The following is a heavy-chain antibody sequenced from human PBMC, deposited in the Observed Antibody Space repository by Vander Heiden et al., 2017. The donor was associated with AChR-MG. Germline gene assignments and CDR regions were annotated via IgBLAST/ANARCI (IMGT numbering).Heavy chain of an antibody. CDR2: TCYDGINK. CDR1: GFSFSPYG. D-gene: IGHD2-2*03. V-gene: IGHV3-33*01. CDR3: ARDHELDRERFYSGMDV. J-gene: IGHJ6*02. Sequence: QVQLVESGGGVVQPGGSLRLSCVAAGFSFSPYGMPWVRQAPGKGLEWVGFTCYDGINKYSGDSVKGRVTISRDNSKNTLYLQMNSLRAEDTAVYHCARDHELDRERFYSGMDVWGQGTTVIVSS.